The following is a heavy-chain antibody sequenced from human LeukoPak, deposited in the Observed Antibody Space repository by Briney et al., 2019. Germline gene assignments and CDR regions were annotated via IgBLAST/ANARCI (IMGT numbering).Heavy chain of an antibody. J-gene: IGHJ6*03. CDR3: ARDPYSGNYGNYYYYYMDV. V-gene: IGHV3-21*01. Sequence: GGSLRLSCATSGFTFNNYNMNWVRQAPGRALEWVSSITSSGTYIFYADSVKGRFTISRDNAKNSLYLQMNSLGPENTAVYYCARDPYSGNYGNYYYYYMDVWGKGTTVTISS. CDR2: ITSSGTYI. CDR1: GFTFNNYN. D-gene: IGHD1-26*01.